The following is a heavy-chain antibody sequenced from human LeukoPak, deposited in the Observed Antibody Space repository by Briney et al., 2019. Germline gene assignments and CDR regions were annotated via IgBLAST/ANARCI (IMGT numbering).Heavy chain of an antibody. Sequence: SEPLSLTCTVSAGSISSYYWSWLRQPPGKGLEWIGYSYYSGSTNYNPSLKSRISISVDTSKNQFSLKLSSVTAADTAVYYCARTTEGGYTYNYFYYYYMDVWGKGTTVTISS. J-gene: IGHJ6*03. D-gene: IGHD5-18*01. CDR1: AGSISSYY. V-gene: IGHV4-59*01. CDR2: SYYSGST. CDR3: ARTTEGGYTYNYFYYYYMDV.